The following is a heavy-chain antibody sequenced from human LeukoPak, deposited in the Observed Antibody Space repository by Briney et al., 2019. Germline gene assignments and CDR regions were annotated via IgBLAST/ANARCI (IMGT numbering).Heavy chain of an antibody. V-gene: IGHV3-30*02. CDR2: IRYDGSNK. J-gene: IGHJ3*02. Sequence: GGSLRLSCAASGFTFSSYGMHWVRQAPGKGLEGVAFIRYDGSNKYYADSVKGRFTISRDNSKNTLYLQMNSLRAEDTAVYYCANPMFEYSSSSRALGAFDIWGQGTMVTVSS. CDR1: GFTFSSYG. D-gene: IGHD6-6*01. CDR3: ANPMFEYSSSSRALGAFDI.